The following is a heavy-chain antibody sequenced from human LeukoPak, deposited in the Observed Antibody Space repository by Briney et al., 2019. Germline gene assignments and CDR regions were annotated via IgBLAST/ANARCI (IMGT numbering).Heavy chain of an antibody. CDR2: FDPENGET. CDR3: ARVGDYYDSSGRSFDY. Sequence: ASVKVSCKVSGDTLTELSMHWVRQAPGKGLEWMGNFDPENGETIYAKKFQGRVTMTEDTSIDTAYMELSSLRSDDTAVYYCARVGDYYDSSGRSFDYWGQGTLVTVSS. CDR1: GDTLTELS. D-gene: IGHD3-22*01. J-gene: IGHJ4*02. V-gene: IGHV1-24*01.